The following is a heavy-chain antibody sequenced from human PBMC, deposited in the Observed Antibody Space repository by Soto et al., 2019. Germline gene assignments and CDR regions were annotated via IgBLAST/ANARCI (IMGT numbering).Heavy chain of an antibody. Sequence: GGSLRLSCAASGFTFTRYIMNWVRQAPGKGLEWVSSISSTTNYIYYGDSMKGRFTISRDNAKNSLYLEMNSLRAEDTAVYYCARESEDLTSNFDYWGQGPLVTVS. CDR1: GFTFTRYI. CDR2: ISSTTNYI. V-gene: IGHV3-21*06. J-gene: IGHJ4*02. CDR3: ARESEDLTSNFDY.